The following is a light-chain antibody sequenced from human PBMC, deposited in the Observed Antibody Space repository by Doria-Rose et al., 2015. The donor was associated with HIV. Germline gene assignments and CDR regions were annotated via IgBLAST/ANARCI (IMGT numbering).Light chain of an antibody. Sequence: TQSPGTLSLSPGERDTLSCRASQSFSSTYLAWYQQKPGQAPSLLIYDGSTRATGIPGRFSASGSGTDFTLTINRLEPEDFALYYCHQYGTSWTFGQGTKVEI. CDR1: QSFSSTY. CDR3: HQYGTSWT. V-gene: IGKV3-20*01. CDR2: DGS. J-gene: IGKJ1*01.